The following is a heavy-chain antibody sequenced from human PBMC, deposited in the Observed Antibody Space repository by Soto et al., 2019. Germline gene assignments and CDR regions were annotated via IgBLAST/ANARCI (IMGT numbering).Heavy chain of an antibody. Sequence: GGSLRLSCAASGFTFSSYAMSWVRQAPGKGLEWVSSIISSSSYIYYADSVKGRFTISRDNAKNSLYLQMNSLRAEDTAVYYCARPEYSSSSRYFQHWGQGTLVTVSS. CDR1: GFTFSSYA. V-gene: IGHV3-21*01. CDR3: ARPEYSSSSRYFQH. D-gene: IGHD6-6*01. CDR2: IISSSSYI. J-gene: IGHJ1*01.